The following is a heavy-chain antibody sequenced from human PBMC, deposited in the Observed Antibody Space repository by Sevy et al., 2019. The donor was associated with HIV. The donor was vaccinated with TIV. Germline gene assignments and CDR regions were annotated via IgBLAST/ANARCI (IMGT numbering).Heavy chain of an antibody. Sequence: GGSLRLSCAASGFTFSNYGMHWVRQAPGKGLEGAALISYDESNKYYADSLKGRLTNSRDNSKNTLYLQISCRRAEEKAVYYCAEGPHSTTSNPGAYYYYYGIDVWGQGTTVTVSS. D-gene: IGHD2-2*01. CDR3: AEGPHSTTSNPGAYYYYYGIDV. J-gene: IGHJ6*02. CDR1: GFTFSNYG. V-gene: IGHV3-30*03. CDR2: ISYDESNK.